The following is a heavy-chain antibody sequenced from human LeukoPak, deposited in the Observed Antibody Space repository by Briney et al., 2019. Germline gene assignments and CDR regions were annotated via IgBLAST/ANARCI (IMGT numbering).Heavy chain of an antibody. CDR3: AKRPLSGGPLDY. CDR2: ISGSGGST. V-gene: IGHV3-23*01. Sequence: GGSLRLSCAASGFTFSSYALSWVRQAPGKGLEWVSAISGSGGSTYYADSVKGQFTISRDNSKNTLYLQMNSLRAEDTAVYYCAKRPLSGGPLDYWGQGTLVTVSS. CDR1: GFTFSSYA. J-gene: IGHJ4*02. D-gene: IGHD4-23*01.